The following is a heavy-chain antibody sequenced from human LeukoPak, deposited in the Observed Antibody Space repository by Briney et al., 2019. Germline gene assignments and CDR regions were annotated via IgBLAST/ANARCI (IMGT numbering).Heavy chain of an antibody. D-gene: IGHD3-16*01. J-gene: IGHJ3*02. V-gene: IGHV4-4*02. CDR3: ARVLKGPDHAFDI. CDR1: GGAISSSNW. CDR2: IYHSGST. Sequence: SETLSLTCAVSGGAISSSNWWSWVRQPPGKGLEWIGEIYHSGSTNYNPSLKSRVTISVDKSKNQFSLKLSSVTAADTAMYHCARVLKGPDHAFDIWGQGTMVTVSS.